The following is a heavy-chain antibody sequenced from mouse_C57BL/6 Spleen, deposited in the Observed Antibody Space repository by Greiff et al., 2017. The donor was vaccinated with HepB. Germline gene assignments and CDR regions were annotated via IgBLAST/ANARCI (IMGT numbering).Heavy chain of an antibody. CDR2: IWSGGST. J-gene: IGHJ3*01. D-gene: IGHD2-2*01. CDR3: ARRGYYGYDEAWFAY. CDR1: GFSLTSYG. Sequence: VQLVESGPGLVQPSQSLSITCTVSGFSLTSYGVHWVRQSPGKGLEWLGVIWSGGSTDYNAAFISRLSISKDNSKSQVFFKMNSLQADDTAIYYCARRGYYGYDEAWFAYWGQGTLVTVSA. V-gene: IGHV2-2*01.